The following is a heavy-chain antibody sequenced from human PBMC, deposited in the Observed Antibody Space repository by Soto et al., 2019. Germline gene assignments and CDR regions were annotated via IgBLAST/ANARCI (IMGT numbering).Heavy chain of an antibody. V-gene: IGHV3-53*01. J-gene: IGHJ4*02. Sequence: VQLVESGGGLIQPGGSLRLSCVASGFTVSSNHMTWVRQAPGRGPEWVSTIYAGGNTYHADSVRGRFTISRDYSKNMLYLQMNSLRAEDTAVYYCATGVDTAKAGYWGRGTLVTVSS. CDR1: GFTVSSNH. CDR2: IYAGGNT. D-gene: IGHD5-18*01. CDR3: ATGVDTAKAGY.